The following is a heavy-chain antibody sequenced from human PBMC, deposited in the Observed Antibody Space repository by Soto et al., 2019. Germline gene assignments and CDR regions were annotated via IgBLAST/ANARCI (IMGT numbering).Heavy chain of an antibody. J-gene: IGHJ6*02. CDR1: GYTFTSYA. V-gene: IGHV1-3*01. CDR2: LNAGNGNT. D-gene: IGHD1-26*01. CDR3: AAPSGVTSQNYYYYGMDV. Sequence: QVQLVQSGAEVKKPGASVKVSCKASGYTFTSYAMHWVRQAPGQRLEWMGWLNAGNGNTKYSQKFQGRVTITRDTSPSTAYMGRSSLRAEDTAVYYCAAPSGVTSQNYYYYGMDVWGQGTTVTDSS.